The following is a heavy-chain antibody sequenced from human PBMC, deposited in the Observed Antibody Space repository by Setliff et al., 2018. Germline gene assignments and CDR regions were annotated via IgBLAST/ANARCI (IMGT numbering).Heavy chain of an antibody. V-gene: IGHV3-48*04. D-gene: IGHD1-26*01. CDR3: ARDRGSGSYFLRYFDY. CDR2: FWDTSYNI. J-gene: IGHJ4*02. CDR1: GFTFSSYW. Sequence: GGSLRLSCAASGFTFSSYWMTWIRQAPGKGLEWVSYFWDTSYNIYYADSVKGRFTISRDNAKNSLYLQMNSLRAEDTAVYYCARDRGSGSYFLRYFDYWGQGTLVTVSS.